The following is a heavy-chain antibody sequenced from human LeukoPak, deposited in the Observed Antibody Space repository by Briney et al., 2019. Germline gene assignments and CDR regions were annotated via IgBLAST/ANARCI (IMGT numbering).Heavy chain of an antibody. J-gene: IGHJ5*02. CDR3: ARVGLGYCSSTSCLNWFDP. CDR2: IKQDGGEK. D-gene: IGHD2-2*01. CDR1: GFTFSSYW. V-gene: IGHV3-7*01. Sequence: GGSLRLSCAASGFTFSSYWMSWVRQAPGKGLEWVANIKQDGGEKYYVDSVKGRFTISRDNAKNSLYLQMNSLRAEDTAVYYCARVGLGYCSSTSCLNWFDPWGQGTLVTVSS.